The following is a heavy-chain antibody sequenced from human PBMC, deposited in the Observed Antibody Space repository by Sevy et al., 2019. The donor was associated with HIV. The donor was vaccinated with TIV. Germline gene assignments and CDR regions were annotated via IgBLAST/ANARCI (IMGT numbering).Heavy chain of an antibody. Sequence: GGSLRLSCAASGFTFSKAWMSWVRQAPGKGLEWVGRIKSKTDGGTTDYAAPVKGRFTISSDDSKNTLYLQMNSLKTEDTAVYYCTIEGCSGGSCYPWYWGQGTLVTVSS. CDR2: IKSKTDGGTT. V-gene: IGHV3-15*01. J-gene: IGHJ4*02. CDR1: GFTFSKAW. D-gene: IGHD2-15*01. CDR3: TIEGCSGGSCYPWY.